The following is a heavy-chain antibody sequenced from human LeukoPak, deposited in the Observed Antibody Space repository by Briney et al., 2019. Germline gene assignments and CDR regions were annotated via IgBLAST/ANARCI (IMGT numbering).Heavy chain of an antibody. D-gene: IGHD3-9*01. CDR3: ARWNDILTGYYGLDY. J-gene: IGHJ4*02. V-gene: IGHV4-59*01. Sequence: SETLSLTCTVSGGSISSYYWSWIRQPPGKGLGWIGYIYYSGSTNYNPSLKSRVTISVDTSKNQFSLKLSSVTAADTAVYYCARWNDILTGYYGLDYWGQGTLVTVSS. CDR2: IYYSGST. CDR1: GGSISSYY.